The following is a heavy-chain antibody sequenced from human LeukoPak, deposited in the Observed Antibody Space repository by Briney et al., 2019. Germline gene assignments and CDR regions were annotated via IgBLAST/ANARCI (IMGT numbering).Heavy chain of an antibody. J-gene: IGHJ4*02. CDR3: AKGSDYYDSSGYSRLVDY. CDR1: GFTFSSYG. Sequence: GGSLRLSCAASGFTFSSYGMHWVRQAPGKGLEWVAFIRYDGSNKYYADSVKGRFTISRDNSKNTLYLQMNSLRAEDTAVYYCAKGSDYYDSSGYSRLVDYWGQGTLVTVSS. D-gene: IGHD3-22*01. V-gene: IGHV3-30*02. CDR2: IRYDGSNK.